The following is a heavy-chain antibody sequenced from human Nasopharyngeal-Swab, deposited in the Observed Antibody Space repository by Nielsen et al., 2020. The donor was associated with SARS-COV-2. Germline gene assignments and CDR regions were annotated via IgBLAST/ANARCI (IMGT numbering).Heavy chain of an antibody. Sequence: VRKAPGKGLEWVANIKQDGSEKYYVDSVKGRFTISRDNAKNSLYLQMNSLRAEDTAVYYCARNGTTYYDFWSGYYYYFDYWGQGTLVTVSS. CDR2: IKQDGSEK. D-gene: IGHD3-3*01. V-gene: IGHV3-7*01. CDR3: ARNGTTYYDFWSGYYYYFDY. J-gene: IGHJ4*02.